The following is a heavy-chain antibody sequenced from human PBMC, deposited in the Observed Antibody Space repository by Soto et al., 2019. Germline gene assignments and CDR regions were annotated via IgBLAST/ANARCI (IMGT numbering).Heavy chain of an antibody. CDR2: INHSGST. V-gene: IGHV4-34*01. Sequence: SETLSLTCAVYGGSFSGYYWSWIRQPPGKGLEWIGEINHSGSTNCNPSLKSRVTISVDTSKNQFSLKLSSVTAADTAVYYCARWRGLTIGVPPFYYYYGMDVWGQGTTVTVSS. J-gene: IGHJ6*02. CDR3: ARWRGLTIGVPPFYYYYGMDV. CDR1: GGSFSGYY. D-gene: IGHD3-3*01.